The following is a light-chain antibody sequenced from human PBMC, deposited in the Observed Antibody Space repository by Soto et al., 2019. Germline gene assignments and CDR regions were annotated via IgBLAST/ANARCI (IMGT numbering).Light chain of an antibody. CDR3: QQYGGAPYT. J-gene: IGKJ2*01. CDR2: GAS. Sequence: ESVLTQSPGTLSLSPGERATLSCRASESVNRRFLAWYQQKLGQAPRLLLYGASSRATGIPDRFSGTGSGTEVTLIISRLEPEDFAVYYCQQYGGAPYTFGLGTKLEIK. V-gene: IGKV3-20*01. CDR1: ESVNRRF.